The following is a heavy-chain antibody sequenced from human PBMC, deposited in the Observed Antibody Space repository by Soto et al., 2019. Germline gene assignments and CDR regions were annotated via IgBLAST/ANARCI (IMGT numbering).Heavy chain of an antibody. CDR2: ISAYNGNT. CDR1: GYTFTSYG. CDR3: ARDPDLRWGYYYGMDV. J-gene: IGHJ6*02. D-gene: IGHD4-17*01. V-gene: IGHV1-18*01. Sequence: QVQLVQSGAEVKKPGASVKVSCKASGYTFTSYGISWVRQAPGQGLEWMGWISAYNGNTNYAQKLQGRVTMTTDTSTSTADMELRSLRSDDTAVYYCARDPDLRWGYYYGMDVWGQGTTVTVSS.